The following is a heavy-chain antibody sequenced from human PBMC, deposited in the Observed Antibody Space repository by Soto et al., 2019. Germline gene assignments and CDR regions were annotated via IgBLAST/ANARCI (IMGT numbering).Heavy chain of an antibody. CDR2: IYYSGYT. CDR1: GDSIRSYS. Sequence: PWETLSLTCTVSGDSIRSYSWSWIRQPPGKGLEWIASIYYSGYTSYNASPKSRVSITVDAYKNQCSLKLNSVTAADTAVYYCARCFSGNYPSRPEEQYYFDSWGQGTLVTVSS. CDR3: ARCFSGNYPSRPEEQYYFDS. D-gene: IGHD1-26*01. J-gene: IGHJ4*02. V-gene: IGHV4-59*01.